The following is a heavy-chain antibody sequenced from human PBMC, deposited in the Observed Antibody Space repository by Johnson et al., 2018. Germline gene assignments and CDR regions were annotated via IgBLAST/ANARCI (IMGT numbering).Heavy chain of an antibody. J-gene: IGHJ6*02. D-gene: IGHD1-26*01. CDR3: ARGGGADYYYGMDV. CDR2: IYYSGST. V-gene: IGHV4-59*11. CDR1: GGSISSHY. Sequence: QVQLQESGPGLVKPSETLSLTCPVSGGSISSHYWSWIRPPPGKGLEWIGYIYYSGSTNYNPALKRRVTISVDTAKNPFSLKLSSVTAADTAVYYCARGGGADYYYGMDVWGQGTTVTVSS.